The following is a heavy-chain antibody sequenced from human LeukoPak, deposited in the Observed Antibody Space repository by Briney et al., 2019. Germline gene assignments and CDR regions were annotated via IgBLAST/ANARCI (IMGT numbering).Heavy chain of an antibody. CDR2: IDYSGST. V-gene: IGHV4-39*01. J-gene: IGHJ6*03. Sequence: PSETLSLTCTVSGGSISSSSYYWGWIRQPPGKGLEWIGRIDYSGSTYYNPSLKSRVTISVDTSKNQFSLKLSSVTAADTAVYYCARGEYSSSPYYYYYYMDVWGKGTTVTVSS. CDR1: GGSISSSSYY. D-gene: IGHD6-6*01. CDR3: ARGEYSSSPYYYYYYMDV.